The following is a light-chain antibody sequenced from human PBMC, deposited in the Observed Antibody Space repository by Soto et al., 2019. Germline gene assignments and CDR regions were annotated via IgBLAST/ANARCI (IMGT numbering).Light chain of an antibody. CDR3: QHYGSALFT. CDR1: QSFSSSY. V-gene: IGKV3-20*01. Sequence: EIVLTQSPGTLSLSPGERATLSCRASQSFSSSYLAWYQQKPGQAPRLLIYGASSRATGIPDRFSGSGSGTDFTLTISRLEPEDFAVYYCQHYGSALFTFGPGTKVAIK. CDR2: GAS. J-gene: IGKJ3*01.